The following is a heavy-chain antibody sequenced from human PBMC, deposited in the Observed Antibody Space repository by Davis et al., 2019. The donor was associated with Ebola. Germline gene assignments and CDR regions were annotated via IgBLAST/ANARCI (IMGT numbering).Heavy chain of an antibody. Sequence: SETLSLTCSVSGGSVSSYYWSWIRQPAGKGLEWIGHIYTSGSTNYNPSLKSRVTMSVDTSKNQFSLKLSSVTAADTAVYYCARDYAVLYSNYGFYYYYDMDVWGQGTTVTVSS. CDR2: IYTSGST. D-gene: IGHD4-11*01. J-gene: IGHJ6*02. CDR1: GGSVSSYY. CDR3: ARDYAVLYSNYGFYYYYDMDV. V-gene: IGHV4-4*07.